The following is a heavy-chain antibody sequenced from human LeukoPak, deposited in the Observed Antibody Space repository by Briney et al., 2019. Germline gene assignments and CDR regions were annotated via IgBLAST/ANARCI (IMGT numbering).Heavy chain of an antibody. Sequence: GGSLRLSCAASGFTFSSHGMSWVRQAPGKGLEWVSGINWNGGSTGYADSVKGRFTISRDNAKNSLYLQMNSLRAEDTALYYCARYRSGFGAFDIWGQGTMVTVSS. CDR3: ARYRSGFGAFDI. CDR2: INWNGGST. CDR1: GFTFSSHG. D-gene: IGHD3-10*01. V-gene: IGHV3-20*04. J-gene: IGHJ3*02.